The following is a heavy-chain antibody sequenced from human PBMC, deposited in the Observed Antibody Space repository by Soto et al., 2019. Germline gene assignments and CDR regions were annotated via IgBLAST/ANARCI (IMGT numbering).Heavy chain of an antibody. J-gene: IGHJ5*02. CDR2: ISAYNGNT. CDR3: AGSGYDYFVWFDP. CDR1: GYTFTSYG. V-gene: IGHV1-18*01. D-gene: IGHD5-12*01. Sequence: ASVKVSCKASGYTFTSYGISWVRQAPGQGLEWMGWISAYNGNTNYAQKFQGRVTITADESTSTAYMEPSSLRSEDTAVYYCAGSGYDYFVWFDPWGQGTLVTVSS.